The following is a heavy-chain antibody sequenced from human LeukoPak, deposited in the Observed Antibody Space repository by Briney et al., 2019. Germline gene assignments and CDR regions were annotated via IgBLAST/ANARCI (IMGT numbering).Heavy chain of an antibody. V-gene: IGHV4-38-2*02. J-gene: IGHJ4*02. CDR3: ARDGAIVGSGSYYPFDY. CDR1: GYSISSGYY. CDR2: IYYSGST. D-gene: IGHD3-10*01. Sequence: PSETLSLTCTVSGYSISSGYYWGWIRQPPGKGLEWIGSIYYSGSTYYNPSLKSRVTISVDTSKNQFSLKLSSVTAADTAVYYCARDGAIVGSGSYYPFDYWGQGTLVTVSS.